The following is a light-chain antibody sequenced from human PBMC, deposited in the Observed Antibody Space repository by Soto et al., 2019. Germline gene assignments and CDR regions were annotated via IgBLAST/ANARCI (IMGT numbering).Light chain of an antibody. Sequence: IQMTHSTSTLSASVGDRVTIICRASQSISSWLAWYQQKPGKAPKLLIYKASTLKSGVPSRFSGSGSGTEFTLTISSLQPDDFATYYCQQYNSYPPLTFAGGTKVDIK. J-gene: IGKJ4*01. CDR1: QSISSW. V-gene: IGKV1-5*03. CDR2: KAS. CDR3: QQYNSYPPLT.